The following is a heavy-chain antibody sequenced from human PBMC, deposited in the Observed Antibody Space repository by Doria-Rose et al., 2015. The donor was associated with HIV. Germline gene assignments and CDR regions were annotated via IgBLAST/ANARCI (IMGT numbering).Heavy chain of an antibody. CDR2: IFSANER. CDR1: GVSLSSPGMG. D-gene: IGHD6-13*01. J-gene: IGHJ4*02. V-gene: IGHV2-26*01. CDR3: ARIKSSRWYHKYYFDF. Sequence: ESGPVLVKPTETLTLTCTVSGVSLSSPGMGVSWIRQPPGKALEWLANIFSANERTYKTSLKSRLTTSRGTSKSQVVLTMTDMDPVDTATYYCARIKSSRWYHKYYFDFWGQGPLVIVSA.